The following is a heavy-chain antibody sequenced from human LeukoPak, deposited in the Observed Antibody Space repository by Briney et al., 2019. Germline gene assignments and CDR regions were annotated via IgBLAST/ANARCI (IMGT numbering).Heavy chain of an antibody. CDR1: GFTFSSYA. V-gene: IGHV3-64*01. CDR2: ISSNGGST. D-gene: IGHD1-1*01. Sequence: GGSLRLSCAASGFTFSSYAMHWVRQAPGKGMEYVSGISSNGGSTYYASSLKARFTISRDNSTNTLFLQMGSLRAEDMAVYYCATNSTTGTSGAFDIWGQGTMVTVSS. J-gene: IGHJ3*02. CDR3: ATNSTTGTSGAFDI.